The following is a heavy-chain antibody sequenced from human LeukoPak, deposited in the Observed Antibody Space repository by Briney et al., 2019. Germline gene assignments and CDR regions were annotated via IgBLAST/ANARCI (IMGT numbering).Heavy chain of an antibody. CDR2: ISGSGGST. CDR1: GFTFSSYA. J-gene: IGHJ4*02. V-gene: IGHV3-23*01. D-gene: IGHD3-22*01. Sequence: GGSLRLSCAASGFTFSSYAMSWVRQAPGKGLEGVSAISGSGGSTYYADSVKGRFTISRDNAKNSLYLQMNSLRAEDTAVYYCARDSIYDSSGYPDYWGQGTLVTVSS. CDR3: ARDSIYDSSGYPDY.